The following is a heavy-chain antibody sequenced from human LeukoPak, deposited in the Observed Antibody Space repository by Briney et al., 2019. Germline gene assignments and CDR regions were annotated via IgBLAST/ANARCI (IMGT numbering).Heavy chain of an antibody. V-gene: IGHV3-23*01. Sequence: GGSLRLSCAASGFTFSSYAMSWVRQAPGKGLEWVSAISGSGSTYYADSVKGRFTISRDNSKNTLYLQMNSLRAEDTAVYYCAKGRITMIVVVPFDYWGQGTLVTVSP. CDR3: AKGRITMIVVVPFDY. CDR1: GFTFSSYA. CDR2: ISGSGST. J-gene: IGHJ4*02. D-gene: IGHD3-22*01.